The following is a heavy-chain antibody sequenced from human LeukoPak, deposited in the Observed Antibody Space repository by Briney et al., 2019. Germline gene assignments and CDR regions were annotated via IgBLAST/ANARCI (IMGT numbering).Heavy chain of an antibody. J-gene: IGHJ6*02. CDR1: GGTFSSYA. CDR3: ARQYSGYDGYYYYYGMDV. V-gene: IGHV1-69*10. Sequence: SVKVSCKASGGTFSSYAISWVRQAPGQGLEWMGRIIPILGIANYAQKFQGRVTITADKSTSTAYMELSSLRSEDTAVYYCARQYSGYDGYYYYYGMDVWGQGTTVTVSS. D-gene: IGHD5-12*01. CDR2: IIPILGIA.